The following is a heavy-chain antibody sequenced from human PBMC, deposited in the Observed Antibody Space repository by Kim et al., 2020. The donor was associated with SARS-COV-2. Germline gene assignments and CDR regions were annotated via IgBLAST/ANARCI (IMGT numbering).Heavy chain of an antibody. CDR2: IHDTGSS. CDR1: GGSIRGSF. V-gene: IGHV4-59*08. J-gene: IGHJ4*02. D-gene: IGHD3-22*01. CDR3: ARVKSYSDSSRHFYVDS. Sequence: SETLSLTCSVSGGSIRGSFWGWIRQPPGGGLEWIASIHDTGSSYVNPSLRSRATTSAALSRNQFSLRLRSVTAADTAVYFCARVKSYSDSSRHFYVDSWGQGTLVTVSS.